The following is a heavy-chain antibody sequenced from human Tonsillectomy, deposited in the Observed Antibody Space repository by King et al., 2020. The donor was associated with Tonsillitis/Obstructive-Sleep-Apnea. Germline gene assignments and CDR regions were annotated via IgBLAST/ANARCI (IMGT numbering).Heavy chain of an antibody. J-gene: IGHJ4*02. CDR1: GFTFSSYA. Sequence: VQLVESGGGVVQPGRSLRLSCAASGFTFSSYAMHWVRQAPGKGLEWGALISYDGSNKYYADSVKGRFTISRDNSKNTLYLQMNSLRAEDTAVYYCASDGEVEPQRLYYFDYWGQGTLVTVSS. D-gene: IGHD6-25*01. CDR3: ASDGEVEPQRLYYFDY. V-gene: IGHV3-30*04. CDR2: ISYDGSNK.